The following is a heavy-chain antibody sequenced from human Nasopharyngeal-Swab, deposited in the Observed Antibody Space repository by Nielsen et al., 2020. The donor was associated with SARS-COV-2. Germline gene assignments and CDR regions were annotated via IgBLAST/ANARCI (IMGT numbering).Heavy chain of an antibody. CDR1: GFTLSSNS. CDR3: ARGRGGGYDPWGYYYYDMDV. V-gene: IGHV3-21*01. J-gene: IGHJ6*02. Sequence: GESLKISCAASGFTLSSNSMNWVRQAPGKGLEWVSSISTSSSYLYYADSVKDRFTISRDNPKNSLYLQMNSLRAEDTAVYYCARGRGGGYDPWGYYYYDMDVWGHGTTVTVSS. CDR2: ISTSSSYL. D-gene: IGHD5-12*01.